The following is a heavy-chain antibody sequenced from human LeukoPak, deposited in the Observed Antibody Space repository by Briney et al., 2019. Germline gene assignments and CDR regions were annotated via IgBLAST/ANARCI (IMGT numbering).Heavy chain of an antibody. J-gene: IGHJ4*02. CDR2: IYNSGTT. D-gene: IGHD6-19*01. CDR1: GGSINNYY. V-gene: IGHV4-59*01. Sequence: SETLSLTSTVSGGSINNYYWSWTRQPPGKGLEWIGYIYNSGTTSYNPSLKSRVTISVDTSKNQFSLKLNSVTAADTAVYYCARDVRRGSRSHDFDYWGQGTLVTVSS. CDR3: ARDVRRGSRSHDFDY.